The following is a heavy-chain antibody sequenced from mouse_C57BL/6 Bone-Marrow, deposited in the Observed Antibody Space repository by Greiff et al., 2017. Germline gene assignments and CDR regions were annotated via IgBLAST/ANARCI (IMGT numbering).Heavy chain of an antibody. CDR1: GYTFTSYW. D-gene: IGHD1-2*01. Sequence: QVQLQQPGAELVKPGASVKLSCKASGYTFTSYWMHWVKQRPGQGLEWIGMIHPNSGSTNYNEKFKSKATLTVDKSSSTAYMQLSSLTSEDSAVYDCARKGYYGPGVYFDYWGQGTTRTVSS. V-gene: IGHV1-64*01. CDR2: IHPNSGST. CDR3: ARKGYYGPGVYFDY. J-gene: IGHJ2*01.